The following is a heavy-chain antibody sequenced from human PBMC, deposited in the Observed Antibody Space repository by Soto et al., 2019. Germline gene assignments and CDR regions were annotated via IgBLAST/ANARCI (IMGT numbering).Heavy chain of an antibody. CDR3: AKDTGRGGGSVFDY. J-gene: IGHJ4*02. Sequence: GSLLLACAPSGFIFSNYAMSWVRQARGKGLEWVSAISGSGADTYYTESVKGRFTISRDNFKNTLYLQMNSLRAEDTDVYYCAKDTGRGGGSVFDYWGQGTLVTVYS. V-gene: IGHV3-23*01. D-gene: IGHD2-15*01. CDR1: GFIFSNYA. CDR2: ISGSGADT.